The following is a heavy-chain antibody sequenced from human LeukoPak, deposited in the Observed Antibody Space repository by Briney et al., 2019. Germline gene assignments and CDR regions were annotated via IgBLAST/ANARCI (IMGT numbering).Heavy chain of an antibody. V-gene: IGHV4-34*01. CDR2: INHSGST. Sequence: PSETLSLTCAVYGGSFSGCYWSWIRQPPGKGLEWIGEINHSGSTNYNPSLKSRVPISLDTSKNQFSLKLSSVTAADTAVYYCARKGGRYYDSSGYYYANWGQGTLVTVSS. D-gene: IGHD3-22*01. CDR1: GGSFSGCY. CDR3: ARKGGRYYDSSGYYYAN. J-gene: IGHJ4*02.